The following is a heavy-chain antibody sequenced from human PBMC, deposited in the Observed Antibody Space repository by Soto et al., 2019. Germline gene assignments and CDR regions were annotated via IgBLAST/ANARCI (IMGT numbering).Heavy chain of an antibody. V-gene: IGHV6-1*01. Sequence: SQTLSLTCAISGDSVSSNSAAWNWIRQSPSRGLEWLGRTYYRSKWYNDYAVSVKSRITINPDTSKNQFSLQLNSVTPEDTAVYYCARDQSGGGSSWYYYYGMDVWGQGTTVTVSS. D-gene: IGHD6-13*01. CDR3: ARDQSGGGSSWYYYYGMDV. J-gene: IGHJ6*02. CDR1: GDSVSSNSAA. CDR2: TYYRSKWYN.